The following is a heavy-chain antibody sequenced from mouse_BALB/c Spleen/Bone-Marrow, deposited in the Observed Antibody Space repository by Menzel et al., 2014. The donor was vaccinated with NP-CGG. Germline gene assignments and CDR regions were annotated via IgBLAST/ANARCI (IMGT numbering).Heavy chain of an antibody. Sequence: EVQLQQSGAELVKPGASVKLSCTASGFNIKDTYMHWVKQRPEQGLEWIGRIDPASDYTQFDSKFQGKATITADTSSNTAYLQLSSLTSEGTAVYYCATLTGTFDYRGQGTTLTVSS. CDR2: IDPASDYT. J-gene: IGHJ2*01. D-gene: IGHD4-1*01. CDR1: GFNIKDTY. CDR3: ATLTGTFDY. V-gene: IGHV14-3*02.